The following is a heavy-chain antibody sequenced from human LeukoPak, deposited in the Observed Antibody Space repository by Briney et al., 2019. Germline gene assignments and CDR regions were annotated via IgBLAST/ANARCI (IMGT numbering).Heavy chain of an antibody. D-gene: IGHD4-17*01. CDR2: IKQDGSEK. Sequence: SGGSLRLSCAASGFTFSSYWMSWVRQAPRKGLEWVANIKQDGSEKYYVDSVKGRFTISRDNAKNSLYLQINSLRAEDTAVYYCAREADGDYLPDYFDYWGQGTLVTVSS. CDR1: GFTFSSYW. J-gene: IGHJ4*02. V-gene: IGHV3-7*03. CDR3: AREADGDYLPDYFDY.